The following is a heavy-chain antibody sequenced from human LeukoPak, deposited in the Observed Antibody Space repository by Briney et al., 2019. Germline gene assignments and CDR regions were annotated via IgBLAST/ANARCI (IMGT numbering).Heavy chain of an antibody. D-gene: IGHD3-3*01. CDR2: INPNSGGT. CDR3: ARDLAFYDFWSGSTSALDY. J-gene: IGHJ4*02. V-gene: IGHV1-2*02. Sequence: ASVNVSCKASGYTFTGYYMRWVRQAPGQGLEWMGWINPNSGGTNYAQKFQGRVTMTRDTSISTAYMELSRLRSDDTAVYYCARDLAFYDFWSGSTSALDYWGQGTLVTVSS. CDR1: GYTFTGYY.